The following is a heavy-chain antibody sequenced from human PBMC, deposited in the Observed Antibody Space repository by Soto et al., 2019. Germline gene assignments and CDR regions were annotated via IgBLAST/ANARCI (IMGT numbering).Heavy chain of an antibody. V-gene: IGHV1-24*01. J-gene: IGHJ4*02. D-gene: IGHD5-12*01. CDR1: GYTLTELS. CDR2: FDPEDGET. CDR3: ATANIVATTKNFDY. Sequence: GASVKVSCKVSGYTLTELSMHWVRQAPGKGLEWMGGFDPEDGETIYAQKFQGRVTMTEDTSTDTAYMELSGLGSEDTAVYYCATANIVATTKNFDYWGQGTLVTVSS.